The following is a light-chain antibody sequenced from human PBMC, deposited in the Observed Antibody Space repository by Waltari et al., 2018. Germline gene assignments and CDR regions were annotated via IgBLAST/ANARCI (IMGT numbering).Light chain of an antibody. CDR3: SSYTSSSTPGV. Sequence: QSALTQPASVSGSPGQSITISCTASSSDVGGYNYVSRYQQHPGTAPKLLISDVRNRPSGVSTRFSGSKSGNTASLTISGLQADDEADYYCSSYTSSSTPGVFGAGTKVTVL. CDR2: DVR. CDR1: SSDVGGYNY. V-gene: IGLV2-14*03. J-gene: IGLJ1*01.